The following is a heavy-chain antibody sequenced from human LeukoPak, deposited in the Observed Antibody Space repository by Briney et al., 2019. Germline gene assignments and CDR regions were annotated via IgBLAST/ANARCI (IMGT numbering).Heavy chain of an antibody. CDR1: GYIFTSYW. J-gene: IGHJ4*02. CDR3: ARLGRWLQYFDY. V-gene: IGHV5-51*01. CDR2: IYPGDSDT. Sequence: GESLKISCKGSGYIFTSYWIGWVRQMPGKGLEWMGIIYPGDSDTRYSPSFQGQVTISADRSITTAYLQWSSLKAPDTAMYYCARLGRWLQYFDYWGQGTLVTVSP. D-gene: IGHD5-24*01.